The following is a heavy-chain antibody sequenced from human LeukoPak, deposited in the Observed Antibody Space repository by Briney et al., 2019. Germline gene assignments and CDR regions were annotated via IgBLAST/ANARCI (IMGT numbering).Heavy chain of an antibody. CDR2: ISSSGGTI. J-gene: IGHJ3*02. CDR3: VRDDGGSTFDT. D-gene: IGHD3-10*01. Sequence: SGGSLRLSCAASKFTFSSHDMHWVRQAPGKGLEWVSFISSSGGTIYLADSVKGRFTISGDNARNSLYLQMNSLRAEDTALYYCVRDDGGSTFDTWGQGTMVTVS. V-gene: IGHV3-48*03. CDR1: KFTFSSHD.